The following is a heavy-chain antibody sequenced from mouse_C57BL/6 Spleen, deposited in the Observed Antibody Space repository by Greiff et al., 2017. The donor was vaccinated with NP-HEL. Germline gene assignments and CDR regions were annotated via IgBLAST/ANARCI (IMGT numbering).Heavy chain of an antibody. CDR1: GYTFTSYW. Sequence: QVQLQQSGAELAKPGASVKLSCKASGYTFTSYWMHWVKQRPGQGLEWIGYINPSSGYTKYNQKFKDKATLTADKSSSTAYMQLSSLTYEDSAVYYCASIYYDYDGYFDVWGTGTTVTVSS. CDR3: ASIYYDYDGYFDV. D-gene: IGHD2-4*01. CDR2: INPSSGYT. V-gene: IGHV1-7*01. J-gene: IGHJ1*03.